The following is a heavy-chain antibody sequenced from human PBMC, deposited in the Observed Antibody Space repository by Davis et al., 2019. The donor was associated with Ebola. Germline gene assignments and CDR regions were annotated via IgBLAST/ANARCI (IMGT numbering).Heavy chain of an antibody. J-gene: IGHJ5*02. D-gene: IGHD1-1*01. Sequence: GESLKISCAASGFTFSSYGMHWVRQAPGKGLEWVAYISSSSATIYYAKSVTGRFTISRDNVKNSLYLQMNSLKTEDTAVYFCTRQPVGTGTTDRWGQGTLVTVSS. CDR2: ISSSSATI. CDR1: GFTFSSYG. CDR3: TRQPVGTGTTDR. V-gene: IGHV3-48*01.